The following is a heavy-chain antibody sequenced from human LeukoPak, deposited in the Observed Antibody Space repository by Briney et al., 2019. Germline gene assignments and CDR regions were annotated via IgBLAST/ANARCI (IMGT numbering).Heavy chain of an antibody. CDR3: ARGYYDSGGPRLDY. J-gene: IGHJ4*02. CDR1: GYTFTAYY. CDR2: INPNSGDT. V-gene: IGHV1-2*02. D-gene: IGHD3-22*01. Sequence: ASVKVSCKASGYTFTAYYIHWVRQAPGQGRECMGWINPNSGDTKYSQKFQGRVTMTRDTSISTTYMELSGLTSDDTAVYYCARGYYDSGGPRLDYWGQGTLVTVSS.